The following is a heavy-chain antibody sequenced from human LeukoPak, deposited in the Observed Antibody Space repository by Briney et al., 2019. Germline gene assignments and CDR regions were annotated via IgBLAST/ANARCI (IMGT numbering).Heavy chain of an antibody. J-gene: IGHJ4*02. D-gene: IGHD6-6*01. CDR2: MYLSGTT. CDR3: ARGTWSSSIDY. Sequence: SGTLSLTCTVSGDSINSLDLWSWVRQPPGKGLEWIGEMYLSGTTHSNPSVKSRVTISVDTSKNQFSLKLSSVTAADTAVYYCARGTWSSSIDYWGQGTLVTVSS. CDR1: GDSINSLDL. V-gene: IGHV4-4*02.